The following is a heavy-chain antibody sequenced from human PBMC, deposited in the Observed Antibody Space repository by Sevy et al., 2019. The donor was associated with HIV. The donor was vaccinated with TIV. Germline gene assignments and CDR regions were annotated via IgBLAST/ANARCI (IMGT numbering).Heavy chain of an antibody. CDR1: GGSFSGYY. J-gene: IGHJ4*02. CDR3: ASTGSTVTRNSSAFYYFDY. V-gene: IGHV4-34*01. Sequence: SETLSLTCGVYGGSFSGYYWSWIRQPPGKGLEWIGEINHSGSTNDNPSLKSRVTISVDTSKNQFSLKLSSVTAADTAVYYCASTGSTVTRNSSAFYYFDYWGQGTLVTVSS. CDR2: INHSGST. D-gene: IGHD4-4*01.